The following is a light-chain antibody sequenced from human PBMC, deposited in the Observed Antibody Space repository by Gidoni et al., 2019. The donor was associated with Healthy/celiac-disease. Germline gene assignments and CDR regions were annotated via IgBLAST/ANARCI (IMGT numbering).Light chain of an antibody. CDR2: RNN. CDR1: SSNIGSNY. Sequence: QSVLTQPPSASETPGQRVPLSCSGSSSNIGSNYVYWYQQLPGTAPKLLIYRNNQRPSGVPDRFSGSKSGTSASLAISGLRSEDEADYYCAAWDDSLSGPWVFGGGTKLTVL. J-gene: IGLJ3*02. V-gene: IGLV1-47*01. CDR3: AAWDDSLSGPWV.